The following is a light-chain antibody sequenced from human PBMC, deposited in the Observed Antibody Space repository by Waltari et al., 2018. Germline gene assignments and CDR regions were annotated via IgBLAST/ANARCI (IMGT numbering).Light chain of an antibody. Sequence: QSALTQPASVSGSPGQSIAISCTGSSGDIGGYDFVSWYQQHPGEAPKLIIYDVFNRPSGISGRFSGAKSCNTASLTISGLQTDDEANYYCSSYSDSSTPVLFGGGTTVTVL. CDR1: SGDIGGYDF. CDR2: DVF. V-gene: IGLV2-14*03. J-gene: IGLJ2*01. CDR3: SSYSDSSTPVL.